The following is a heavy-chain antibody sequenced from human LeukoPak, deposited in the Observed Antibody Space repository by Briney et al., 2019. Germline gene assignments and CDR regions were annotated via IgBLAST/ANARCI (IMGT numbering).Heavy chain of an antibody. D-gene: IGHD3-22*01. CDR2: IYSGGST. V-gene: IGHV3-66*01. CDR3: AGGPWRSDTGGYVFDY. Sequence: GGSLRLSCAASGFTVSSNYMSWVRQAPGKGLEWVSVIYSGGSTYYADSVKGRFTISRDNSKNTLYLQMNSLRADDTAVYYCAGGPWRSDTGGYVFDYWGQGTLVTVSS. CDR1: GFTVSSNY. J-gene: IGHJ4*02.